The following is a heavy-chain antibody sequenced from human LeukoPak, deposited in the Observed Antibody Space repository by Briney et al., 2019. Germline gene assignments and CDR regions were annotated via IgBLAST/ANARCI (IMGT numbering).Heavy chain of an antibody. CDR2: IRSDGSIK. V-gene: IGHV3-30*02. J-gene: IGHJ4*02. Sequence: GGSLRLSCAASGFTFSSYGMHWVRQAPGKGLEWVAFIRSDGSIKYYADSVKGRFTISRDNSKNTLYLQMSSLRAEDTALYYCAKDRPEAYFDYWGQGTLVTVSS. CDR1: GFTFSSYG. CDR3: AKDRPEAYFDY. D-gene: IGHD1-14*01.